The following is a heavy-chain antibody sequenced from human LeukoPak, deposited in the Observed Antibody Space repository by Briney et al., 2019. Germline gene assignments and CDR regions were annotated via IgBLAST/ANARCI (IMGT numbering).Heavy chain of an antibody. CDR2: IYHSGST. CDR1: GGSISSSNW. Sequence: SGTLSLTCAVSGGSISSSNWWSWVRQPPGKGLEWIGEIYHSGSTNYNPSLKSRVTISVDKSKNQFSLKLSSVTAADTAVYYCVGDGYNFGYFDYWGKETRVTVSS. CDR3: VGDGYNFGYFDY. V-gene: IGHV4-4*02. D-gene: IGHD5-24*01. J-gene: IGHJ4*02.